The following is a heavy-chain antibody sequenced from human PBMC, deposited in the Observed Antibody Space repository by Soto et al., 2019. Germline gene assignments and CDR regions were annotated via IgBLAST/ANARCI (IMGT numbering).Heavy chain of an antibody. V-gene: IGHV3-30*03. CDR3: ATLIGDYALDYYYYGMDV. CDR1: GFTFSSDG. CDR2: ISYDGSDK. J-gene: IGHJ6*02. Sequence: GGSLRLSCAASGFTFSSDGMHWVRQAPGKGLEWVTVISYDGSDKYYADSVKGRFTISRDNSKNSLYLQMNSLRAEDTAVYYCATLIGDYALDYYYYGMDVWGQGTTVTVSS. D-gene: IGHD4-17*01.